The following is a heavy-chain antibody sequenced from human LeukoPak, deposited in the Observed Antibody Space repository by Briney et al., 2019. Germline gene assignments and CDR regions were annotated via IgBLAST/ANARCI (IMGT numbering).Heavy chain of an antibody. CDR2: ISSSSSAI. Sequence: GGSLRLSCAASGFTFRNYAMSWVRQAPGKGLEWVSYISSSSSAIYYADSVKGRFTISRDKAKNSLYLQMNSLRDEDTAVYYCARGYYGSGRYYFDYWGQGTLVTVSS. V-gene: IGHV3-48*02. CDR3: ARGYYGSGRYYFDY. J-gene: IGHJ4*02. CDR1: GFTFRNYA. D-gene: IGHD3-10*01.